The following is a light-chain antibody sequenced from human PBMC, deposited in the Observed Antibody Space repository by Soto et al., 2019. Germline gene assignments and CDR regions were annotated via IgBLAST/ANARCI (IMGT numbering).Light chain of an antibody. Sequence: QSALTQPPSASGSPGQSVTISCTGTSSDVGGYNYVSWYQQHPGKAPKLIIYEVSKRPSGVPDRFSGSKSGNTASLTVSGLQAEDEADYYCSSYACINGVFGTGTKLTVL. CDR1: SSDVGGYNY. V-gene: IGLV2-8*01. CDR3: SSYACINGV. CDR2: EVS. J-gene: IGLJ1*01.